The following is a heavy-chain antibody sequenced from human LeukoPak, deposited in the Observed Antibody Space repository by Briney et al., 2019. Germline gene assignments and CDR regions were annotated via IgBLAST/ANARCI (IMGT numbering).Heavy chain of an antibody. Sequence: GGSLRPSCAASGFTFSSYSMNWVRQAPGKGLEWVSYISSSSSTIYYADSVKGRFTISRDNAKNSLYLQMNSLRAEDTAVYYCARGTIVVVPAATDYWGQGTLVTVSS. CDR1: GFTFSSYS. CDR2: ISSSSSTI. D-gene: IGHD2-2*01. J-gene: IGHJ4*02. V-gene: IGHV3-48*01. CDR3: ARGTIVVVPAATDY.